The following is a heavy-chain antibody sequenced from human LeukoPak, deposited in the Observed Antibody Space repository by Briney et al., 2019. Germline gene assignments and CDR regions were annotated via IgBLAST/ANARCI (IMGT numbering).Heavy chain of an antibody. CDR3: ARGGYSYGFSRYYYYYMDV. V-gene: IGHV4-4*07. D-gene: IGHD5-18*01. J-gene: IGHJ6*03. CDR1: GGSISSYY. Sequence: SETLSLTCTVSGGSISSYYWSWIRQPAGKGLEWIGRIYTSGSTNYNPSLKSRVTMSVDTSKNQFSLKLSSVTAADTAVYYCARGGYSYGFSRYYYYYMDVWGKGTTVTISS. CDR2: IYTSGST.